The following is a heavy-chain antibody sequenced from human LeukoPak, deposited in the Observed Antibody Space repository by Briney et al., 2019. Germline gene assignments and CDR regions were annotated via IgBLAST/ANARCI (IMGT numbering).Heavy chain of an antibody. CDR1: GVSISSGGYY. CDR3: ARVIAVAGKAFDP. CDR2: IYYSGST. J-gene: IGHJ5*02. Sequence: SQTLSLTCTVSGVSISSGGYYWSWIRQHPGKGLEWIGYIYYSGSTYYNPSLKSRVTISVDTSKNQFSLKLSSVTAADTAVYYCARVIAVAGKAFDPWGQGTLVTVSS. V-gene: IGHV4-31*03. D-gene: IGHD6-19*01.